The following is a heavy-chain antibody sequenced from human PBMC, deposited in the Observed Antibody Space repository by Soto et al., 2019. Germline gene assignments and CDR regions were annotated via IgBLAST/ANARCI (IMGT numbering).Heavy chain of an antibody. CDR3: ARESEYISSCDY. V-gene: IGHV3-30-3*01. J-gene: IGHJ4*02. D-gene: IGHD6-6*01. Sequence: QVQLVESGGGVVQPGRSLRLSCAASGFTFSSYAMHWVRQAPGKGLEWVAVISYDGSNKYYADSVKGRFTISRDNSKNTLYLQMNSLRAEDTAVYYCARESEYISSCDYWGQGTLVTVSS. CDR1: GFTFSSYA. CDR2: ISYDGSNK.